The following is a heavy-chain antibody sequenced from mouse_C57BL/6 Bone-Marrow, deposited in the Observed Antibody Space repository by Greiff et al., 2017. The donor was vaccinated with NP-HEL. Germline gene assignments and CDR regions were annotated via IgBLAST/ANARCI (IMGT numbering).Heavy chain of an antibody. CDR3: ARGDYPHWYFDV. J-gene: IGHJ1*03. CDR2: INYDGSST. Sequence: EVKLMESEGGLVQPGSSMKLSCTASGFTFSDYYMAWVRQVPEKGLEWVANINYDGSSTYYLDSLKSRFIISRDNAKNILYLQMSSLKSEDTATYYCARGDYPHWYFDVWGTGTTVTVSS. V-gene: IGHV5-16*01. CDR1: GFTFSDYY. D-gene: IGHD2-4*01.